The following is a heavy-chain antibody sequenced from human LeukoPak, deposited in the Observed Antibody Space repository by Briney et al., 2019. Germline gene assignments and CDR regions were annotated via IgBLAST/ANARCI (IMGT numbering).Heavy chain of an antibody. CDR3: ARVLPITPYFDY. CDR2: IYHSERT. J-gene: IGHJ4*02. D-gene: IGHD1-20*01. V-gene: IGHV4-38-2*02. Sequence: SETLSLTCTVSGYSINNGFYWGWIRQPPGKGLEWIGSIYHSERTHYNPSLKSRVTISVDTSKNQFSLQLSSVTAADTAVYYCARVLPITPYFDYWGQGTLVTVSS. CDR1: GYSINNGFY.